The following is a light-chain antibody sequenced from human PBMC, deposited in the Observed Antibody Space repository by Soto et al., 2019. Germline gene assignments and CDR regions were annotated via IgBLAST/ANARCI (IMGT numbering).Light chain of an antibody. J-gene: IGLJ2*01. CDR1: GTDVGSHNL. V-gene: IGLV2-23*01. CDR3: CSYAGSSTSVL. CDR2: EGS. Sequence: QSALTQPASVSGSPGQSITISCTGTGTDVGSHNLVSWYQQHPGKAPKLMIYEGSKRPSGVSNRFSGSKSGNTASLTISGLQAEDEADYYCCSYAGSSTSVLFGGGTQLTVL.